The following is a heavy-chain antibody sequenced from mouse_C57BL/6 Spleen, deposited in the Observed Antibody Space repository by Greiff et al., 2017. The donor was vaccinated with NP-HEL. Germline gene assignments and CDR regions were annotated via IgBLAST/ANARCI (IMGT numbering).Heavy chain of an antibody. Sequence: EVMLVESGGDLVKPGGSLKLSCAASGFTFSSYGMSWVRQTPDKRLEWVATISSGGSYTYYPDSVKGRFTISRDNAKNTLYLQMSSLKPEDTAMYYCARRIYDGYYYAMDYWGQGTSVTVSS. V-gene: IGHV5-6*02. J-gene: IGHJ4*01. CDR3: ARRIYDGYYYAMDY. D-gene: IGHD2-3*01. CDR2: ISSGGSYT. CDR1: GFTFSSYG.